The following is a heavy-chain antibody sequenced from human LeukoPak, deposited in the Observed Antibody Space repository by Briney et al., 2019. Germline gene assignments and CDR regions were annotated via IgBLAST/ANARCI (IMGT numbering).Heavy chain of an antibody. V-gene: IGHV3-23*01. CDR2: ISGSGAST. Sequence: KAGGSLILSCAASGFTFSSYAMNWARQAPGKGLEWVSAISGSGASTYYADSVKGRFTISRDNSKNTLYLQMNSLRAEDTAIYYCAKAALRYQLLSSLDYWGQGTLVTVSS. CDR1: GFTFSSYA. CDR3: AKAALRYQLLSSLDY. D-gene: IGHD2-2*01. J-gene: IGHJ4*02.